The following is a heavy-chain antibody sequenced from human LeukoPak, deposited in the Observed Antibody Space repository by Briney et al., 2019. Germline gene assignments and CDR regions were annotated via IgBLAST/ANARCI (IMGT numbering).Heavy chain of an antibody. CDR2: IIPILGIA. D-gene: IGHD3-9*01. CDR1: GGTFSSYA. V-gene: IGHV1-69*04. J-gene: IGHJ6*02. Sequence: SVKVSCKASGGTFSSYAISWVRQAPGQGLEWMGRIIPILGIANYAQKFQGRVTITADKSTSTAYMELSSLRSEDTAVYYCAREGFEDYYGMDVWGQGTTVTVSS. CDR3: AREGFEDYYGMDV.